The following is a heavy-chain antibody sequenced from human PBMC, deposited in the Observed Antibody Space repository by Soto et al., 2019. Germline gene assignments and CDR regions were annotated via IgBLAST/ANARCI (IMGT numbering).Heavy chain of an antibody. V-gene: IGHV3-21*01. CDR1: GFTFSRNT. CDR3: VKDEGIEAMDV. Sequence: NPGGSLRLSCVTSGFTFSRNTMNWVRQAPGKVLEWVASITPSGSYVYYADSVKGRFSASRNNAKNSLSLQMDSLRPDDTAIYFCVKDEGIEAMDVWGQGTTVTVSS. J-gene: IGHJ6*02. D-gene: IGHD3-3*02. CDR2: ITPSGSYV.